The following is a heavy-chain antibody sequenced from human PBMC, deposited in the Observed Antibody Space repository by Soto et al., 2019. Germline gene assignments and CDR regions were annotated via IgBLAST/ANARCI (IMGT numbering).Heavy chain of an antibody. Sequence: QVQVVESGGGVVQPGRSLRLSCAASGFTFSRYGMHWVRQAPGTGLEWVAVISHDGTTKYYADSVKGLFTISRDNSKNTQYLQMDSLRAEDTAVYYCANDLDNWNLPGDWGQGTLVTVSS. J-gene: IGHJ4*02. CDR3: ANDLDNWNLPGD. D-gene: IGHD1-20*01. CDR1: GFTFSRYG. CDR2: ISHDGTTK. V-gene: IGHV3-30*18.